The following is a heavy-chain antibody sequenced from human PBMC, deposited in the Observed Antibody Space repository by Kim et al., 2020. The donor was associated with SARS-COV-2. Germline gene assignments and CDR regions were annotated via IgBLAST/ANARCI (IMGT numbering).Heavy chain of an antibody. CDR3: ARGGVGATYFFDY. CDR1: GGSISSYY. CDR2: IYYSGST. V-gene: IGHV4-59*01. D-gene: IGHD1-26*01. J-gene: IGHJ4*02. Sequence: ETLSLTCTVSGGSISSYYWSWIRQPPGKGLEWIGYIYYSGSTNYNPSLKSRVTISVDTSKNQFSLKLSSVTAADTAVYYCARGGVGATYFFDYWGQGTLVTVSS.